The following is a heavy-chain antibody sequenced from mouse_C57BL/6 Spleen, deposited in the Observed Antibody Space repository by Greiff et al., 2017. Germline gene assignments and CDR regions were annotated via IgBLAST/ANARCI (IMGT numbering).Heavy chain of an antibody. J-gene: IGHJ2*01. V-gene: IGHV1-74*01. Sequence: QVQLQQPGAELVKPGASVKVSCKASGYTFTSYWMHWVKQRPGQGLEWIGRIHPSDSDTNYNQKFKGKATLTVDKSSSIAYMQLSSLTSEDSAVYYCAIKEQLRRDFDYWGQGTTLTVSS. D-gene: IGHD3-2*02. CDR2: IHPSDSDT. CDR1: GYTFTSYW. CDR3: AIKEQLRRDFDY.